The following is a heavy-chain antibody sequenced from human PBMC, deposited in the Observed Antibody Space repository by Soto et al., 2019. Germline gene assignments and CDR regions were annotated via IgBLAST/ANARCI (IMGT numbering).Heavy chain of an antibody. J-gene: IGHJ4*02. CDR1: GGSVSSGSYY. CDR3: ARRGYYYDSSGQFDY. CDR2: IYYSGST. V-gene: IGHV4-61*01. Sequence: SDTLSLTCTVSGGSVSSGSYYWSWIRQPPGKGLEWIGYIYYSGSTNYNPSLKSRVTISVDTSKNQFSLKLSSVTAADTAVYYWARRGYYYDSSGQFDYWGQGTLVTVSS. D-gene: IGHD3-22*01.